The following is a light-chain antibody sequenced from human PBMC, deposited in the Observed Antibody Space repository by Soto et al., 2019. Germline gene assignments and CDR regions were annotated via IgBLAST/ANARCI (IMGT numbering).Light chain of an antibody. CDR3: QQLNSFPIP. CDR1: QGIANF. Sequence: LLTQSPSSLSASVGDRVTISCRASQGIANFLAWYQQKPGKAPKLLIYGASTLQSGVPSRFSGSGSVTDFTLTISSLQPEDFATYYCQQLNSFPIPFGPGTKVDIK. J-gene: IGKJ3*01. CDR2: GAS. V-gene: IGKV1-9*01.